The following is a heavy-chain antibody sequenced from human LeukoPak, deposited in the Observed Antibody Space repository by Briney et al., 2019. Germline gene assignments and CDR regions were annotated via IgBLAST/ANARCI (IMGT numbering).Heavy chain of an antibody. CDR3: AREGSGYPY. V-gene: IGHV1-2*02. Sequence: ASVTVSCTASGYTFTGYYMHWVRQAPGQGLEWMGWINPNSGATNYAQKFQGRVTMTRDTSISTAYMEVSRLRFDDTAVFYCAREGSGYPYWGQGTLVTVSS. D-gene: IGHD3-22*01. CDR2: INPNSGAT. J-gene: IGHJ4*02. CDR1: GYTFTGYY.